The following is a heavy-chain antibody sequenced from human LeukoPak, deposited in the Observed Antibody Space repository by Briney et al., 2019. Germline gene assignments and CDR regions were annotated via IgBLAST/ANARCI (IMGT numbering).Heavy chain of an antibody. Sequence: GGSLRLSCAASGFTFSTNWMTWVRQAPGKGLEWVSSISSSSSYIYYADSVKGRFTISRDNAKNSLYLQMNSLRAEDTAVYYRARGPVVPAESDYWGQGTLVTVSS. D-gene: IGHD2-2*01. CDR3: ARGPVVPAESDY. CDR1: GFTFSTNW. V-gene: IGHV3-21*01. J-gene: IGHJ4*02. CDR2: ISSSSSYI.